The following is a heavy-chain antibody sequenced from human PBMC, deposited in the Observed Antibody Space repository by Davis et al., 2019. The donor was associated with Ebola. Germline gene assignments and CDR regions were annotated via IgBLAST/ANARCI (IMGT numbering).Heavy chain of an antibody. Sequence: PGGSLRLSCAASGFTVSSNYMSWVRQAPGKGLEWVSVIYSGGSTYYADSVKGRFTISRDNSKNTLYLQMNSLRAEDTAVYYCARVIEILTIFGVVIPGWFDPWGQGTLVTVSS. CDR2: IYSGGST. J-gene: IGHJ5*02. V-gene: IGHV3-66*01. CDR1: GFTVSSNY. D-gene: IGHD3-3*01. CDR3: ARVIEILTIFGVVIPGWFDP.